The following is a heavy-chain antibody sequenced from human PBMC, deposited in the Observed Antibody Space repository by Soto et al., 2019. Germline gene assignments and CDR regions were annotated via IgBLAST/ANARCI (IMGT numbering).Heavy chain of an antibody. CDR1: GGTFSIDP. CDR3: ARDSGLIVVVPAASYYYSGMDV. V-gene: IGHV1-69*01. Sequence: AASMTVSFTSSGGTFSIDPGSWGRQPPGQGLEWMGGIIPIFGTANYAQKFQGRVTITADESTSTAYMELSSLRSEDTAVYYCARDSGLIVVVPAASYYYSGMDVWGQGTTVTVSS. D-gene: IGHD2-2*01. J-gene: IGHJ6*02. CDR2: IIPIFGTA.